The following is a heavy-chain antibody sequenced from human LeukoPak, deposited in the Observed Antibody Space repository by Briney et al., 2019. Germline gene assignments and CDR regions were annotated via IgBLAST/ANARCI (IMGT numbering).Heavy chain of an antibody. CDR1: GFTVSSSY. V-gene: IGHV3-53*01. CDR3: ARGQSYYYGSGSSRYYYYGMDV. D-gene: IGHD3-10*01. CDR2: IYSGGSA. J-gene: IGHJ6*02. Sequence: GGSLRLSCAASGFTVSSSYMSWVRQAPGKGLEWVSVIYSGGSAYYADSVKGRFTISRDNSKNTLYLRMNSLRAEDTAVYYCARGQSYYYGSGSSRYYYYGMDVWGQGTTVTVSS.